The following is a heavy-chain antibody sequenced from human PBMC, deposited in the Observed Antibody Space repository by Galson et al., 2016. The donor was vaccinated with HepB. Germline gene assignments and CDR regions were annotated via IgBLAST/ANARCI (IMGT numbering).Heavy chain of an antibody. J-gene: IGHJ6*02. CDR2: INAGNGNT. CDR1: GYTFISYV. V-gene: IGHV1-3*01. D-gene: IGHD3-16*01. CDR3: ARDLTDASYYTMDV. Sequence: SVKVSCKASGYTFISYVIQWVRQAPGHRLEWMGWINAGNGNTKYSQKSQGRVTITRDTSANTAYMALSSLRSEDTAVYYCARDLTDASYYTMDVWGLGTTVTVSS.